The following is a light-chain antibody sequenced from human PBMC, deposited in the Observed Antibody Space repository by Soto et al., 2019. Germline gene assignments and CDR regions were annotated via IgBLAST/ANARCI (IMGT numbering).Light chain of an antibody. CDR2: GAS. CDR1: QSVSSSY. Sequence: EIVLTQFSGTLSLSPGERATLSCRASQSVSSSYLDWYQQKPGQAPRLLIYGASSRTTGIPDRFSGSGSGTDFTLTISRLEPEDFAVYYCQQYGSSPRTFGQGTKVEIK. J-gene: IGKJ1*01. V-gene: IGKV3-20*01. CDR3: QQYGSSPRT.